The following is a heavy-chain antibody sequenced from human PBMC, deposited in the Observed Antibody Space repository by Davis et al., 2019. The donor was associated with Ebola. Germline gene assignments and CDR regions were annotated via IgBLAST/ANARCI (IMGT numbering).Heavy chain of an antibody. D-gene: IGHD5-12*01. Sequence: KVSCKGSGYSFTSYWIAWVRQMPGKGLECMGIIYPGDSDTRYSPSFQGQVTISADKSISTAYLQWSSLKASDTAMYYCVVATIWNWFDPWGQGTLVTVSS. CDR2: IYPGDSDT. J-gene: IGHJ5*02. CDR3: VVATIWNWFDP. V-gene: IGHV5-51*01. CDR1: GYSFTSYW.